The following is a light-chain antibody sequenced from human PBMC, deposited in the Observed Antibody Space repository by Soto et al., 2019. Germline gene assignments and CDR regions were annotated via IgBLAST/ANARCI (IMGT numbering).Light chain of an antibody. CDR3: QQYNTYPLT. Sequence: DIQMTQSPSTLSASVGDRVTITCRASQTISIWLAWYQQKPGKAPNLLIYKASSLESGVPSRFSGSGSGTEFTLTITSLQPDDFAPYYCQQYNTYPLTFGGGTKVEI. CDR1: QTISIW. CDR2: KAS. J-gene: IGKJ4*01. V-gene: IGKV1-5*03.